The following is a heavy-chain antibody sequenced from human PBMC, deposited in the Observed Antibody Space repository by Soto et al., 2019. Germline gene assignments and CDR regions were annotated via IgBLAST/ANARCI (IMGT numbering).Heavy chain of an antibody. CDR2: TRNKANSYTT. CDR3: ARGVFLQHLAPSPYYYYGMDV. V-gene: IGHV3-72*01. D-gene: IGHD6-13*01. CDR1: GFTFSDHY. J-gene: IGHJ6*02. Sequence: PGGSLRLSCAASGFTFSDHYMDWVRQAPGKGLEWVGRTRNKANSYTTEYAASVKGRFTISRDDSKNSLYLQMNSLKTEDTAVYYCARGVFLQHLAPSPYYYYGMDVWGQGTTVTVSS.